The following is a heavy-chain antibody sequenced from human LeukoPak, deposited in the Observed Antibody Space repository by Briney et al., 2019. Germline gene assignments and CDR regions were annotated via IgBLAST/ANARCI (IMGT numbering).Heavy chain of an antibody. Sequence: PGGSLRLSCAASGLRFGSHAMSWVRQAPGKGLEWVSGISGSGGSTYYADSVKGRFTISRDNSKSTLFLQMNSLRAEDTAFYYCAKLKGVLDRPRHALFDSWGQGTLVTVSS. J-gene: IGHJ4*02. CDR3: AKLKGVLDRPRHALFDS. D-gene: IGHD2-8*01. CDR2: ISGSGGST. V-gene: IGHV3-23*01. CDR1: GLRFGSHA.